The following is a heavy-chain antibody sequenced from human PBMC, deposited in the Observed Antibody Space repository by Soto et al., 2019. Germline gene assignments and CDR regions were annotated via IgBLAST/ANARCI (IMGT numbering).Heavy chain of an antibody. V-gene: IGHV1-18*01. D-gene: IGHD3-9*01. CDR1: GYTFTHFY. CDR3: ARDEGGYDILTGYYKAHHFDY. Sequence: QVHLEQSGAEVKKPGDSVKVSCKASGYTFTHFYITWVRQAPGQGLEWMGAISPHNFNTNFAQKFQGRVTLTTDTSTNTGYMEPRSLTSDDTAVYYCARDEGGYDILTGYYKAHHFDYWGQGVLVTVSS. CDR2: ISPHNFNT. J-gene: IGHJ4*02.